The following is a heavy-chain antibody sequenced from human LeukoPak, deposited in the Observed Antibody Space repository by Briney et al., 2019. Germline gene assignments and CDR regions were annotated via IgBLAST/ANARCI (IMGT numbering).Heavy chain of an antibody. D-gene: IGHD5-18*01. CDR3: ARDISRGYSCGFSY. J-gene: IGHJ4*02. V-gene: IGHV1-18*01. CDR2: ISAYNGNT. CDR1: GYTFTSYG. Sequence: GASVKVSCKASGYTFTSYGISWVRQAPGQGLEWMGWISAYNGNTNYAQKLQGRVTMTTDTSTSTAYMELRSLRSDDTAVYYCARDISRGYSCGFSYWGQGTLVTVSS.